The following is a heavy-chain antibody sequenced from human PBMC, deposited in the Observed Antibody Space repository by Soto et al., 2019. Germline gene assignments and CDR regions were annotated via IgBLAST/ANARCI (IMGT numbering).Heavy chain of an antibody. Sequence: SETLSLTRPVSGCSISGNSYYWGWIRQPRGKGLEWIGSIYYSGSTYCDPSLHSLVTISVDTSKNQFSLKLSSVTAADTAVYYSARPSKRYYYGMDGWGQGTTVT. CDR3: ARPSKRYYYGMDG. J-gene: IGHJ6*02. CDR1: GCSISGNSYY. CDR2: IYYSGST. V-gene: IGHV4-39*01.